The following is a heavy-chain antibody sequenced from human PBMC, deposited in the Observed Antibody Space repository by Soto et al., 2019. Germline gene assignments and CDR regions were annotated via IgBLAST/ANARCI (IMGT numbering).Heavy chain of an antibody. CDR2: INHSGST. V-gene: IGHV4-34*01. CDR3: ARYVVVRGVFDY. J-gene: IGHJ4*02. Sequence: QVQLQQWGAGLLKPSETLSLTCAVYGGSFSGYYWSWIRQPPGKGLEWIGEINHSGSTNYNPSLKSRVTISVDTSENQFSLKLSSVTAADTAVYYCARYVVVRGVFDYWGQGTLVTVSS. CDR1: GGSFSGYY. D-gene: IGHD3-10*01.